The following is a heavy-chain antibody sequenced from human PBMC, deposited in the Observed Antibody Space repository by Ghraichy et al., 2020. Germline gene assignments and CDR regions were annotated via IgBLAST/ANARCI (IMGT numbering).Heavy chain of an antibody. CDR2: IHPGGSI. V-gene: IGHV4-34*01. D-gene: IGHD5-24*01. J-gene: IGHJ4*02. CDR1: GGSFSGYY. Sequence: SQTLSLTCAVYGGSFSGYYWSWIRQPPGKGLEWIGEIHPGGSINYNPSLESRVTISVDTSKNQFSLRLSSVTAADTALYYCSRGQDADKTGNYWGQGTLVTVSS. CDR3: SRGQDADKTGNY.